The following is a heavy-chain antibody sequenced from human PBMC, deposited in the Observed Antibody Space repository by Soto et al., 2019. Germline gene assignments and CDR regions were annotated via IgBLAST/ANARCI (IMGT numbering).Heavy chain of an antibody. Sequence: QVQLQESGPGLVMPSETLSLTCTVSGDSISGSPYFWGWIRQPPGKRLEWIGSIFYDGYTLYPPSLKSRVTISVDTSKNQFSLKLTSVAAADTAIYFCARLQAAVPHYWGQGILVTVSS. V-gene: IGHV4-39*01. D-gene: IGHD6-13*01. J-gene: IGHJ4*02. CDR2: IFYDGYT. CDR3: ARLQAAVPHY. CDR1: GDSISGSPYF.